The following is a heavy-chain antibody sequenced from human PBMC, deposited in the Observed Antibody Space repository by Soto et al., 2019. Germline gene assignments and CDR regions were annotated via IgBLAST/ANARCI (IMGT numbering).Heavy chain of an antibody. CDR2: ISSSSSYI. Sequence: TGGSLRLSCAASGFTFSSYSMNWVRQAPGKGLEWVSSISSSSSYIYYADSVKGRFTISRDNAKNSLYLQMNSLRAEDTAVYYCASFEEGGSYRYYYYYYMDVWGKGTTVTVSS. CDR1: GFTFSSYS. CDR3: ASFEEGGSYRYYYYYYMDV. J-gene: IGHJ6*03. V-gene: IGHV3-21*01. D-gene: IGHD3-16*01.